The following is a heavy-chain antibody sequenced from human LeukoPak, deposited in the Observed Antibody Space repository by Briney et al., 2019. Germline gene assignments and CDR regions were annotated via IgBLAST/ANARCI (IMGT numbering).Heavy chain of an antibody. CDR1: GGSISSGGYY. J-gene: IGHJ4*02. CDR2: IYYSGST. CDR3: ARGKVDETGGSPIAAAGTGIDY. D-gene: IGHD6-13*01. V-gene: IGHV4-31*03. Sequence: PSETLSLTCTVSGGSISSGGYYWSWIRQHPGKGLEWIGYIYYSGSTYYNPSLKSRVTISVDTSKNQFSLKLSSVTAADTAVYYCARGKVDETGGSPIAAAGTGIDYWGQGTLVTVSS.